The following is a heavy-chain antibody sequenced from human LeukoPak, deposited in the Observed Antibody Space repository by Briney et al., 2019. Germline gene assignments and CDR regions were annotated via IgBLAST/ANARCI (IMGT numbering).Heavy chain of an antibody. CDR2: ISYDGSIS. CDR1: GFTFSSHA. Sequence: EPGGSLRLSCTASGFTFSSHAMHWVRQTPGKGLEWVTVISYDGSISYYTDSAKGRFTFSRDNSKNTLYLQMNSLRAEDTAVYYCVRTVATVGVSKPLDYWGQGALVIVSS. CDR3: VRTVATVGVSKPLDY. J-gene: IGHJ4*02. D-gene: IGHD4-23*01. V-gene: IGHV3-30*04.